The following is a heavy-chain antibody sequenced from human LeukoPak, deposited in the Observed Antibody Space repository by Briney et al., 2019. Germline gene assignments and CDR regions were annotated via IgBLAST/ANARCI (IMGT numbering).Heavy chain of an antibody. V-gene: IGHV3-30*18. D-gene: IGHD5-18*01. CDR2: ISFDGSEI. Sequence: PGRSLRLSCAASGLTFSSFGMHWVRQAPGKGLEGLASISFDGSEIYYGDSVKGRFTISRDNSKNTLFLQMNSLRADDTAVYLCAKDREGRGYNYGTYFDYWGQGTLVTVSS. CDR1: GLTFSSFG. J-gene: IGHJ4*02. CDR3: AKDREGRGYNYGTYFDY.